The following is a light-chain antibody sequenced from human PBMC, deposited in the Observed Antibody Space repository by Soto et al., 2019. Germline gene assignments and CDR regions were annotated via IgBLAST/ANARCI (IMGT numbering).Light chain of an antibody. CDR1: QTISSW. V-gene: IGKV1-5*01. CDR3: LKCNSYS. Sequence: DIHMTQSPSTLSASVGDRVTITCRASQTISSWLAWYQQRPGKAPKLLIYDASSLETGVPSRFSGSGSGTEFTLTINSLQPDDFATYYCLKCNSYSFGQRTNVDIK. CDR2: DAS. J-gene: IGKJ1*01.